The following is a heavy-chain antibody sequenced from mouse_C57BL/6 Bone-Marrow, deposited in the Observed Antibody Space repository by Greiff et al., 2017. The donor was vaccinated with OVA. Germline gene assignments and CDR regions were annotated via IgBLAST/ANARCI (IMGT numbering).Heavy chain of an antibody. CDR2: IWSGGST. J-gene: IGHJ4*01. CDR1: GFSLTSYG. CDR3: AKREGYWDYDGYYAMDY. V-gene: IGHV2-2*01. D-gene: IGHD2-4*01. Sequence: QVQLQQSGPGLVQPSQSLSITCTVSGFSLTSYGVHWVRQSPGKGLEWLGVIWSGGSTDYNAAFISRLSISKDNSKSQVFLKMNSLQTDDTAMYYCAKREGYWDYDGYYAMDYWGQGTSVTVSS.